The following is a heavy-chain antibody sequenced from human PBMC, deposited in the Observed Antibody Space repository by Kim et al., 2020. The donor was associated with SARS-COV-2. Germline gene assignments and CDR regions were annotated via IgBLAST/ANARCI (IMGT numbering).Heavy chain of an antibody. V-gene: IGHV5-10-1*01. D-gene: IGHD4-17*01. Sequence: GESLKISCKSSGYIFSSYWISWVRQMPGKGLEWMGRIDPSDSFSNYSPSFQGHVSFSTDKSTNTAFLQWSRLEASDTAIYFCARSTPLTSVKVPWYFDLWGRGTLVTVSS. J-gene: IGHJ2*01. CDR1: GYIFSSYW. CDR3: ARSTPLTSVKVPWYFDL. CDR2: IDPSDSFS.